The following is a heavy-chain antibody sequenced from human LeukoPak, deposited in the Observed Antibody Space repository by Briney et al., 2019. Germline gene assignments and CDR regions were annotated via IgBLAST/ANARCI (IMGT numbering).Heavy chain of an antibody. V-gene: IGHV4-59*08. CDR2: IYYSGST. D-gene: IGHD6-19*01. J-gene: IGHJ4*02. Sequence: SETLSLTCTVSGGYISSYYWSWIRQPPGKGLEWIGDIYYSGSTNYDPSLKSRVTISVDTSKNQFSLKLSSVTAADPAVYYCARREQWLSNAFDYWGQGTLVTVSS. CDR1: GGYISSYY. CDR3: ARREQWLSNAFDY.